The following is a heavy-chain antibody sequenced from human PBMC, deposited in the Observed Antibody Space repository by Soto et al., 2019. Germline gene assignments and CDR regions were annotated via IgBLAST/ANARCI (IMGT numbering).Heavy chain of an antibody. J-gene: IGHJ1*01. CDR3: FFGRSEFQH. Sequence: ASVKVSCKASGYTFISYYLHWVRQAPGQGLEWMGIINPSGGSTSYAQKFQGRVTMTRDTSTSTVYMELSSLRSEDTAVYYCFFGRSEFQHWGQGTLVTVSS. CDR1: GYTFISYY. V-gene: IGHV1-46*01. CDR2: INPSGGST. D-gene: IGHD3-3*01.